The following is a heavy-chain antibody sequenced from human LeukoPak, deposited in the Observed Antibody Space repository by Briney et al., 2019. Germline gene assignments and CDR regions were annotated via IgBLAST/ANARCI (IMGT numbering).Heavy chain of an antibody. V-gene: IGHV3-23*01. CDR1: AFTFSTYA. CDR3: ARGAYGDYDS. D-gene: IGHD4-17*01. CDR2: ISAGADST. J-gene: IGHJ5*01. Sequence: GGPLRLSCAASAFTFSTYAMSWVRQAPGKGLEWVSAISAGADSTYYADSVQGRFTIPRDNSKNTLYLQMSGLRAEDTAVYFCARGAYGDYDSWGQGTLVTVSS.